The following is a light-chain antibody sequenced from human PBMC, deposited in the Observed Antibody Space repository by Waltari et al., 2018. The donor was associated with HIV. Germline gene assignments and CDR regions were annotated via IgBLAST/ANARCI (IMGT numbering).Light chain of an antibody. CDR3: QQYSAFWT. V-gene: IGKV1-5*03. CDR2: KAS. CDR1: QSISNS. J-gene: IGKJ1*01. Sequence: DIQMTQSPSTVSASVGDRVTITCRASQSISNSLAWYQQKPGKAPKLLIYKASSLESGVPSRFSGSGSGTVFTLTISSLEPDDFATYLCQQYSAFWTFGQGTMVEIK.